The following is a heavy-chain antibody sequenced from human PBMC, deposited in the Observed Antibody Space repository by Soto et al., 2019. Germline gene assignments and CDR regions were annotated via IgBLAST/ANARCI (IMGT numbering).Heavy chain of an antibody. Sequence: EVQLVQSGAEVKKPGESLKISCKGSGYSFTSYWIGWVRQMPGKGLEWMGIIYPGDSDTRYSPSFQGQVTISADKSISTAYLQCSSLKASDTAMYYCARTSEAGNYYYGMDDWGHGTTVTVCS. V-gene: IGHV5-51*01. CDR2: IYPGDSDT. CDR1: GYSFTSYW. J-gene: IGHJ6*02. CDR3: ARTSEAGNYYYGMDD. D-gene: IGHD6-13*01.